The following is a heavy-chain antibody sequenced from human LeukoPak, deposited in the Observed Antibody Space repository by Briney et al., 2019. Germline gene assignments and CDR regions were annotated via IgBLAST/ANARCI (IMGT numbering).Heavy chain of an antibody. J-gene: IGHJ2*01. CDR2: IYYSGST. V-gene: IGHV4-59*01. CDR3: ARANTYYYDSSGYLAPWYFDL. CDR1: GGSISSYY. Sequence: SETLSLTCTVSGGSISSYYWSWIRQPPGKGLEGIGYIYYSGSTNYNPSLKSRVTISVDTSKNQFSLKLSSVTAADTAVYYCARANTYYYDSSGYLAPWYFDLWGRGTLVTVSS. D-gene: IGHD3-22*01.